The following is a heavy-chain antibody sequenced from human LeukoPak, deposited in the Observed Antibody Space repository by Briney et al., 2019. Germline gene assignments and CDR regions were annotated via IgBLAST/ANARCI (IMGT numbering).Heavy chain of an antibody. D-gene: IGHD3-10*01. V-gene: IGHV3-23*01. CDR2: ISGSGGST. Sequence: GGSLRLSCAASGFTFSSYAMSWVRQAPGKGLEWVSAISGSGGSTYYADSVKGRFTISRDNSKNTLYLQMNSLRAEDTAVYYCAKGRGFGELLSPYRLSHFDYWGQGTLVTVSS. CDR1: GFTFSSYA. CDR3: AKGRGFGELLSPYRLSHFDY. J-gene: IGHJ4*02.